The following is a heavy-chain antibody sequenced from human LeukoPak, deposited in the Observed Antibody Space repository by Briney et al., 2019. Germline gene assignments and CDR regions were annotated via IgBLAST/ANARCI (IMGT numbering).Heavy chain of an antibody. D-gene: IGHD2-2*01. V-gene: IGHV1-8*01. Sequence: ASVKVSCKASGYTFTSYDINWVRQATGQGLEWMGWMNPNSGNTGHAQKFQGRVTMTRNTSISTAYMELSSLRSEDTAVYYCARAVYCSSTSCYLPIFYYYYGMDVWGQGTTVTVSS. CDR2: MNPNSGNT. CDR3: ARAVYCSSTSCYLPIFYYYYGMDV. CDR1: GYTFTSYD. J-gene: IGHJ6*02.